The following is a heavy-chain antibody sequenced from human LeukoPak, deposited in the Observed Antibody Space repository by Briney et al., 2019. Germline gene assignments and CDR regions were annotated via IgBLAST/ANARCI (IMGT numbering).Heavy chain of an antibody. V-gene: IGHV3-74*01. D-gene: IGHD3-22*01. Sequence: GGSLRLSCAASGFSFSSYWMHWVRQAPGKGLVWVSRIKSDGKTNYADSVKGRFTISRDNAKNTVSPQMNSLRAEDTGVYYCARAPSEIGGYYPEYFRHWGQGTLVTVSS. CDR1: GFSFSSYW. CDR3: ARAPSEIGGYYPEYFRH. J-gene: IGHJ1*01. CDR2: IKSDGKT.